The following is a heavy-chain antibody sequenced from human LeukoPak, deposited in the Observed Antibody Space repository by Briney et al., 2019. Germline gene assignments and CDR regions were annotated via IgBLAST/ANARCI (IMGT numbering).Heavy chain of an antibody. Sequence: PGGSLRLSCAASGFTFSSYWMHWVRQVPGKGLVWVSRINSDGSSTSYADSVKGRFTISRDNAKNTLYLQMNNLRAEDTAIYYCATDSYVSGSYYRLFYWGQGTLVTVSS. CDR3: ATDSYVSGSYYRLFY. D-gene: IGHD3-10*01. CDR1: GFTFSSYW. V-gene: IGHV3-74*01. J-gene: IGHJ4*02. CDR2: INSDGSST.